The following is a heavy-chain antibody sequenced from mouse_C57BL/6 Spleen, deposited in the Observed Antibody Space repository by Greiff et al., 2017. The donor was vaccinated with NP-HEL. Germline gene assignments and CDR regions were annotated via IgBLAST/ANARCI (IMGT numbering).Heavy chain of an antibody. Sequence: VQLQQPGAELVKPGASVKLSCTASGFNITDYCMHWVKQRTEQGLAWIGMIDPEDGETKYAPKFQGKATITADTSSNTAYLPLSSVTSEDTAVYYCAPDGYPFAYWGQGTLVTVSA. J-gene: IGHJ3*01. CDR3: APDGYPFAY. D-gene: IGHD2-3*01. CDR2: IDPEDGET. CDR1: GFNITDYC. V-gene: IGHV14-2*01.